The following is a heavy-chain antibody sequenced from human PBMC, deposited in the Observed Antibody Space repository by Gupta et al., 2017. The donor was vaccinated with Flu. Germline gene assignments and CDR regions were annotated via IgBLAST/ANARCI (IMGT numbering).Heavy chain of an antibody. CDR1: GFTFSSYD. CDR2: IGTLSDT. V-gene: IGHV3-13*01. Sequence: EVQLVESGGGLVQPGGSLRLSCTASGFTFSSYDMHWVRQSPGKGLEWVSSIGTLSDTFYPGSVKGRFTISRENAKNALYLQMNSLRAEXTAVYYCAXSPMSGWRPHVDCWGQGTLVTVSS. J-gene: IGHJ4*02. CDR3: AXSPMSGWRPHVDC. D-gene: IGHD6-19*01.